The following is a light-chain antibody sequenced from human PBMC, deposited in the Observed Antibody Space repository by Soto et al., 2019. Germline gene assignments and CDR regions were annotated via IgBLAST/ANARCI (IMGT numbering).Light chain of an antibody. V-gene: IGLV2-14*01. Sequence: QSALTQPASVSGSPGQSITISCTGTSSDVGGYNYVSWYQQHPGKAPKLMIYDVNDRPSGVSHRFSGSKSGNTASLTISGLQAEDEADYYCSSYTGSNTLVVFGGGTKLTVL. J-gene: IGLJ2*01. CDR1: SSDVGGYNY. CDR2: DVN. CDR3: SSYTGSNTLVV.